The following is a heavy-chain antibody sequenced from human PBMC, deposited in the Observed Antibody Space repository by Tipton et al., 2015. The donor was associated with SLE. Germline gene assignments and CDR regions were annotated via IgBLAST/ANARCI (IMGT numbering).Heavy chain of an antibody. J-gene: IGHJ3*02. CDR3: ASQLTILDAFDI. D-gene: IGHD1-1*01. CDR2: IWYDGSNK. CDR1: GFTFSSYG. Sequence: SLRLSCAASGFTFSSYGMHWVRQAPGKGLEWVAVIWYDGSNKYYADSVKGRFTTSRDNSKNTLYLQMNSLRAEDTAVYYCASQLTILDAFDIWGQGTMVTVSS. V-gene: IGHV3-33*01.